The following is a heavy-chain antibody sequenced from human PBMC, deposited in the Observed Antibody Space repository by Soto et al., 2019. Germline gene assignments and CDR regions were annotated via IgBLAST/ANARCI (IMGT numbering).Heavy chain of an antibody. V-gene: IGHV4-59*01. CDR3: ARTLLWFGDPDAFDI. Sequence: PSETLSLTCTVSGGSISSYYWSWIRQPPGKGLEWIGYIYYSGSTNYNPSLKSRVTISVDTSKNQFSLKLSSVTAADTAVYYCARTLLWFGDPDAFDIWGQGTMVT. CDR1: GGSISSYY. CDR2: IYYSGST. J-gene: IGHJ3*02. D-gene: IGHD3-10*01.